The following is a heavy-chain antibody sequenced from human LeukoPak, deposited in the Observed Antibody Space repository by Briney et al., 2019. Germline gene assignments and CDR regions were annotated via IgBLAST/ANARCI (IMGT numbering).Heavy chain of an antibody. CDR1: GYTFTSYY. CDR3: ARLMGITIFGVPV. V-gene: IGHV1-46*01. D-gene: IGHD3-3*01. CDR2: INPSGGST. Sequence: GASVKVSCKASGYTFTSYYMHWVRQAPGQGLEWMGIINPSGGSTSYAQKFQGRVTITADESTSTAYMELSSLRSEDTAVYYCARLMGITIFGVPVWGQGTLVIVSS. J-gene: IGHJ4*02.